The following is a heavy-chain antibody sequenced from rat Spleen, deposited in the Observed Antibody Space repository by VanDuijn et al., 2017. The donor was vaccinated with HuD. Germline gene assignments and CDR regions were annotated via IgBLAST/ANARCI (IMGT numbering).Heavy chain of an antibody. Sequence: EVQLVESDGDLVQPGRSLKLSCAASGFTFSNYDMAWVRQAPTKGLEWVASISTSGGSTYYRDSVKGRFTVSRDNAKSTLYLQMDSLRSEDTATYYCASQYYGYNYWGQGVMVTVSS. V-gene: IGHV5S23*01. CDR1: GFTFSNYD. CDR3: ASQYYGYNY. D-gene: IGHD1-9*01. CDR2: ISTSGGST. J-gene: IGHJ2*01.